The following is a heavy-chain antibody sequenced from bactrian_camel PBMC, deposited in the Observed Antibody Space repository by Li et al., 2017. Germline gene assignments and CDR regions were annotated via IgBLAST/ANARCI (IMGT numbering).Heavy chain of an antibody. D-gene: IGHD3*01. CDR1: GFTFSNYY. V-gene: IGHV3S40*01. J-gene: IGHJ4*01. Sequence: VQLVESGGDLVQPGGSLRLSCAASGFTFSNYYMSWIRQGPGKGLEWVADINRAGDISYYADSVKVRFSVSRDNDKKIVYLHMNRLRSEDTAMYYCVKGAWYSGCRCEYCVRPRGQGTQVTVS. CDR2: INRAGDIS.